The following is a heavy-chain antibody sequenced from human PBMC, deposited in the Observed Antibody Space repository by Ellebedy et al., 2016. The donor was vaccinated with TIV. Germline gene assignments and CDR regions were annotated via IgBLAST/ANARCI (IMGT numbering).Heavy chain of an antibody. CDR2: IYHNGDT. CDR1: GGSIGRNY. Sequence: SETLSLTXTVSGGSIGRNYWSFIWQPPGKGLEWLGYIYHNGDTKYTPSLQSRVAMSVDTSRNQFSLMLSSVTAADTAVYYCARLKGYPLLLEAFDVWGQGTMVTVSS. CDR3: ARLKGYPLLLEAFDV. D-gene: IGHD3-3*01. J-gene: IGHJ3*01. V-gene: IGHV4-59*08.